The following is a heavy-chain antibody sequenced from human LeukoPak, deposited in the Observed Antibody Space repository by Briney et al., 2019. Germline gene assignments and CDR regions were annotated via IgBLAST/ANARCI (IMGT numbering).Heavy chain of an antibody. D-gene: IGHD1-1*01. V-gene: IGHV3-11*04. CDR2: ISSSGSTI. J-gene: IGHJ4*02. CDR3: ARDYRLKQLSSYLDY. CDR1: GFTFSDYY. Sequence: PGGSLRLSCAASGFTFSDYYMSWIRQAPGKGLEWVSYISSSGSTIYYADSVKGRFTISRDNAKNSLYLQMNSLRAEDTAVYYCARDYRLKQLSSYLDYWGQGTLVTVSS.